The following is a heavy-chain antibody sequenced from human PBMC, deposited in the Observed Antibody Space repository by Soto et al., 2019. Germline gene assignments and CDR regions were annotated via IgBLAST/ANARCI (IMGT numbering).Heavy chain of an antibody. CDR3: ARSVVHQWLVHDAFDV. CDR2: IYYSGTT. Sequence: PSETLSLTCTVSGGSISSSYWSWIRQSPGKGLEWIAYIYYSGTTNYNPSLESRVTISIDTSKNQFSLRLTSVTAADTAVDYCARSVVHQWLVHDAFDVWGRGTLVTVSS. V-gene: IGHV4-59*01. J-gene: IGHJ3*01. D-gene: IGHD6-19*01. CDR1: GGSISSSY.